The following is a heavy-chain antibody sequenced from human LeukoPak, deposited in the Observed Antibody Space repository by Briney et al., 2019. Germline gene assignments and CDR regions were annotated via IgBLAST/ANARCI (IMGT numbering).Heavy chain of an antibody. CDR1: GFTFSSYG. Sequence: PGRSLRLSCAASGFTFSSYGMHWVRQAPGKGLEWVAVIWYDGSNKYYADSVKGRLTISRDNSKNTLYLQMNSLRAEDTAVYYCARDTGDGYSYGYPYYYYYGMDVWGQGTTVTVSS. CDR2: IWYDGSNK. D-gene: IGHD5-18*01. J-gene: IGHJ6*02. CDR3: ARDTGDGYSYGYPYYYYYGMDV. V-gene: IGHV3-33*01.